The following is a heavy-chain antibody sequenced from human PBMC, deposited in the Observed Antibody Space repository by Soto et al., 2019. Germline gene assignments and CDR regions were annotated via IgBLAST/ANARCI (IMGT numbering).Heavy chain of an antibody. CDR2: IIPIFGTA. CDR3: ARRDGDSSSWYYYYGMDV. J-gene: IGHJ6*02. Sequence: SVKVSCKASGGTFSSYAISWVRQAPGQGLEWMGGIIPIFGTANYAQKFQGRVTITADESTSTAYMELSSLRSEDTAVYYCARRDGDSSSWYYYYGMDVWGQGTTVTVSS. CDR1: GGTFSSYA. V-gene: IGHV1-69*13. D-gene: IGHD6-13*01.